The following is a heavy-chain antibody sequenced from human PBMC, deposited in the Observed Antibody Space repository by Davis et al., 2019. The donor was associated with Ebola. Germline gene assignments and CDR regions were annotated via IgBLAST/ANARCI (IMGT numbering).Heavy chain of an antibody. V-gene: IGHV3-9*01. Sequence: GGSLRLSCAASGFTFLDYAMHWVRQAPGKGLEWVSGMSWTSGSIGYADSVKGRFTISRDNAKNSLYLQMNSLRAEDTALYYCARVMWNHRTYGKDVWGQGTTVTVSS. J-gene: IGHJ6*02. CDR3: ARVMWNHRTYGKDV. D-gene: IGHD1-14*01. CDR2: MSWTSGSI. CDR1: GFTFLDYA.